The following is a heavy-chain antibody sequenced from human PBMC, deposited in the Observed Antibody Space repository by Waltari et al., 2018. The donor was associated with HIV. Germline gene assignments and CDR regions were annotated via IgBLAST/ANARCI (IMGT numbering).Heavy chain of an antibody. CDR1: GFTVSSNY. J-gene: IGHJ4*02. D-gene: IGHD3-22*01. Sequence: EVQLVESGGGLVQPGGSLRLSCAASGFTVSSNYMSWVRQAQGQGLEWVSIIYIGGSKYYADSLKCRFTISRDNSKNTLYLQMNSLRAEDTAVYYCAIDGPPVENYDSSGYDYFDYCGQGTLVTVSS. CDR3: AIDGPPVENYDSSGYDYFDY. CDR2: IYIGGSK. V-gene: IGHV3-66*02.